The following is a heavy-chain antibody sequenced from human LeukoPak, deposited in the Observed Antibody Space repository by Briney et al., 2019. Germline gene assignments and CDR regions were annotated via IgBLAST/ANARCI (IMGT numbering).Heavy chain of an antibody. V-gene: IGHV4-61*01. Sequence: SETLSLTCTVSGGSVSSGSYYWSWIRQPPGKGLEWIGYIYYSGSTNYNPSLKSRVSISVDTSKNQFSLKLSSVTPADTAVYYCARGIGYNSYWGQGTLVTVSS. CDR3: ARGIGYNSY. CDR2: IYYSGST. J-gene: IGHJ4*02. D-gene: IGHD5-24*01. CDR1: GGSVSSGSYY.